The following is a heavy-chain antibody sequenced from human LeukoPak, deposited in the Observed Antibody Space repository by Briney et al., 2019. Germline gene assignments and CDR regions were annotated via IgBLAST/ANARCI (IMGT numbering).Heavy chain of an antibody. Sequence: SETLSLTCTVSGGSISSYYWSWIRQPPGKGLEWIGYIYYSGSTNYNPSLKSRVTISVDMSKNQFSLKLSSVTAADTAVYYCARDFPYGDNWFDPWGQGTLVTVSS. CDR2: IYYSGST. D-gene: IGHD3-10*01. J-gene: IGHJ5*02. CDR1: GGSISSYY. V-gene: IGHV4-59*01. CDR3: ARDFPYGDNWFDP.